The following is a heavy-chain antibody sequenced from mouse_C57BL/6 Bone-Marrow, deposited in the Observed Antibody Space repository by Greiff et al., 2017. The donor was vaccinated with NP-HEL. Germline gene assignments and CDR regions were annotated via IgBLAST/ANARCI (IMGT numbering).Heavy chain of an antibody. Sequence: QVHVKQPGAELVKPGASVKLSCKASGYTFTSYWMHWVKQRPGQGLEWIGMIHPNSGSTNYNEKFKSKATLTVDKSSSTAYLQLSSLTSEDSAVYYCARDSSGFLYYAMDYWGQGTSVTVSS. V-gene: IGHV1-64*01. CDR1: GYTFTSYW. J-gene: IGHJ4*01. CDR3: ARDSSGFLYYAMDY. D-gene: IGHD3-2*02. CDR2: IHPNSGST.